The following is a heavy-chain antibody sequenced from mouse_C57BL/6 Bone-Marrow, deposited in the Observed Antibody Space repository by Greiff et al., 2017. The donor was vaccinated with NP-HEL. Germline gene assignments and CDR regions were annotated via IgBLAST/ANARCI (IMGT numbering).Heavy chain of an antibody. CDR3: ARHERTDYDDAWFAY. Sequence: EVQRVESGGGLVQPGGSLKLSCAASGFTFSDYYMYWVRQTPEKRLEWVAYISNGGGSTYYPDTVKGRFTISRDNAKNTLYLQMSRLKSEDTAMYYCARHERTDYDDAWFAYWGQGTLVTVSA. J-gene: IGHJ3*01. D-gene: IGHD2-4*01. CDR2: ISNGGGST. V-gene: IGHV5-12*01. CDR1: GFTFSDYY.